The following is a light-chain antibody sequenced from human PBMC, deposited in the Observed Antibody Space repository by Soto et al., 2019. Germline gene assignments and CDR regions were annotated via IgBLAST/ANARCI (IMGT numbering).Light chain of an antibody. CDR2: DAS. Sequence: EIVLTQSPATLSLSPGERATLSCRASQSVSRYLVWFQHKPGQAPRLLIYDASNRATGIPARFSGSGSGTDFTLTISSLEPEDFAIYYCQQRSNWPLTFGRGTRLEIK. V-gene: IGKV3-11*01. J-gene: IGKJ5*01. CDR1: QSVSRY. CDR3: QQRSNWPLT.